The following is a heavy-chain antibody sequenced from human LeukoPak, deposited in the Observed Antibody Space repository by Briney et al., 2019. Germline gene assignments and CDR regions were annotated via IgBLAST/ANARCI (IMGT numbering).Heavy chain of an antibody. V-gene: IGHV3-23*01. CDR2: ISGSGGST. CDR1: GFTFSSYG. J-gene: IGHJ3*02. D-gene: IGHD3-10*01. Sequence: HPGGTLRLSCAASGFTFSSYGMSWVRQAPGKGLEWVSAISGSGGSTYYADSVKGRFTISRDNSKNTLYLQMNSLRAEDTAVYYCAKAYYYGSGSYYVGGDAFDIWGQGTMVTASS. CDR3: AKAYYYGSGSYYVGGDAFDI.